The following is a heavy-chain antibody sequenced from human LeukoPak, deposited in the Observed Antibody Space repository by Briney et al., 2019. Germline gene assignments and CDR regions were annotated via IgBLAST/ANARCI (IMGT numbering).Heavy chain of an antibody. D-gene: IGHD1-26*01. CDR2: INAGNGNT. J-gene: IGHJ4*02. CDR1: GYTFTSYA. CDR3: ARADISGSYPVDY. Sequence: ASVKVSFKASGYTFTSYAMHWVRQAPGQRLEWMGWINAGNGNTKYSQKFQGRVTITRDTSASTAYMELSSLRSEDTAVYYCARADISGSYPVDYWGQGTLVTVSS. V-gene: IGHV1-3*01.